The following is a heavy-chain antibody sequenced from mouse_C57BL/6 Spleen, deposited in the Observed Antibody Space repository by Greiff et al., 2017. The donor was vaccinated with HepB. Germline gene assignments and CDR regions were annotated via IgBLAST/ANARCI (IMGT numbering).Heavy chain of an antibody. V-gene: IGHV1-66*01. CDR2: IYPGSGNT. D-gene: IGHD4-1*01. CDR3: ARGELGRHYFDY. Sequence: VQLQQSGPELVKPGASVKISCKASGYSFTSYYTHWVKQRPGQGLEWIGWIYPGSGNTKYNEKFKGKATLTADTSSSTAYMQLSSLKSEDSAVYYCARGELGRHYFDYWGQGTTLTVSS. CDR1: GYSFTSYY. J-gene: IGHJ2*01.